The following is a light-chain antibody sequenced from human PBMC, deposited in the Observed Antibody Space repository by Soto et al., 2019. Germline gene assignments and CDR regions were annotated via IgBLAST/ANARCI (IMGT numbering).Light chain of an antibody. J-gene: IGKJ4*01. V-gene: IGKV1-16*02. CDR2: GAS. Sequence: DIQMNQSPSSLSASVGDRVTITCRASQDIDNFLAWFQQKPGKAPKSLIYGASSLQSGVPSKFSGSGSGTDFTLTINSLQPEDFATYYCQQYKTYPLTFGGGTKVEIK. CDR1: QDIDNF. CDR3: QQYKTYPLT.